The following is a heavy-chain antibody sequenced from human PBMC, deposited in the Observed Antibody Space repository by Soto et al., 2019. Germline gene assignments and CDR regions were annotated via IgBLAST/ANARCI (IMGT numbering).Heavy chain of an antibody. CDR2: ISTFNGNT. D-gene: IGHD2-8*01. V-gene: IGHV1-18*04. CDR3: ARDELDYSKGVWYTAYYFDY. Sequence: GASVKVSCKASGCTFTTYGINWVRQAPGQGLEWMGWISTFNGNTNYAQKVQGRVTLTTDTSTSTAYMELRSLTSDDSAVYYCARDELDYSKGVWYTAYYFDYWGQGTLVTVSS. CDR1: GCTFTTYG. J-gene: IGHJ4*02.